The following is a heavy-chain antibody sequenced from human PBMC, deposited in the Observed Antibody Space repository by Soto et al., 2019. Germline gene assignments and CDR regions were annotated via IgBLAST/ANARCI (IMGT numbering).Heavy chain of an antibody. V-gene: IGHV4-34*01. CDR3: ARGLFSETHYSGGWYFFDY. Sequence: SETLSLTCAVYGGSFSGYSWTWIRQSPGKGLEWIGQINDGGSANYNPSLKSLVTISVDTSNNEFFLELSSVTAADTAVYYCARGLFSETHYSGGWYFFDYWGQGTLVTVSS. CDR2: INDGGSA. CDR1: GGSFSGYS. J-gene: IGHJ4*02. D-gene: IGHD1-26*01.